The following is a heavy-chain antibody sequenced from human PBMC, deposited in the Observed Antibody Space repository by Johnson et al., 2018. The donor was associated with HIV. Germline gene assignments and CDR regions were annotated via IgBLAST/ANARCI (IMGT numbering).Heavy chain of an antibody. Sequence: VQLVESGGGLVQPGRSLRLSCAASGFTFDDYAMHWVRQAPGKGLEWVSGISWNSGSIGYADSVKGRFTISRDNSKNTLYLQMTSLRAEDTALYYCAKGRMGASGSYNVWGQGTMVTVSS. CDR2: ISWNSGSI. D-gene: IGHD1-26*01. V-gene: IGHV3-9*01. CDR3: AKGRMGASGSYNV. CDR1: GFTFDDYA. J-gene: IGHJ3*01.